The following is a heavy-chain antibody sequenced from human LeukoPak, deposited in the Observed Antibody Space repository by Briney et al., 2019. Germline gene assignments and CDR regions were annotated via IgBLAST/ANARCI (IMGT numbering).Heavy chain of an antibody. J-gene: IGHJ4*02. V-gene: IGHV3-23*01. CDR1: TFTFSRYA. Sequence: AGSLRLSCAASTFTFSRYAMAWVRQAPGKGLKWVSPISPTGASTYYADSVKGRFTISRDNSKNTLYLQMNSLRAEDTAVYYCARSCVSLRQLVPPSDSWGQGTLVTVSS. CDR2: ISPTGAST. CDR3: ARSCVSLRQLVPPSDS. D-gene: IGHD6-13*01.